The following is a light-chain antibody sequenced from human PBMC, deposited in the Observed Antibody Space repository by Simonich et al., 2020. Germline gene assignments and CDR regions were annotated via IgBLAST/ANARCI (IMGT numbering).Light chain of an antibody. J-gene: IGKJ2*01. CDR3: QQYYSTPYT. CDR2: AAS. V-gene: IGKV1-NL1*01. CDR1: QGISNS. Sequence: EIQMSQSPSSLSASVGDRVPITCRASQGISNSLAWYQQKPGKAPKLLLYAASRLESGVPSRFSGSGSGTDYTLTISSLQPEDFATYYCQQYYSTPYTFGQGTKLEIK.